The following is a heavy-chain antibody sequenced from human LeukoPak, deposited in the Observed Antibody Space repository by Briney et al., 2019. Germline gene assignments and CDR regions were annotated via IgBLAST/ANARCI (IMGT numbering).Heavy chain of an antibody. J-gene: IGHJ4*02. Sequence: GGSLRLSCAASGFTFSNYGMSWVRQAPGKGLEWVSTISGSGARTYYADSVKGRFTISRDNAKNSLYLQMNSLRAEDTAVYYCARGYCSSTSCYDVWRPLDYWGQGTLVTVSS. CDR3: ARGYCSSTSCYDVWRPLDY. CDR2: ISGSGART. CDR1: GFTFSNYG. D-gene: IGHD2-2*01. V-gene: IGHV3-23*01.